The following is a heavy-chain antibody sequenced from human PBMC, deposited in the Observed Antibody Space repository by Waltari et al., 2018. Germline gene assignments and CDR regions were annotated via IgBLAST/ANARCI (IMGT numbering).Heavy chain of an antibody. D-gene: IGHD5-18*01. CDR3: ARDGLGYSYGSFDY. V-gene: IGHV3-21*01. CDR2: ISSSSSYI. J-gene: IGHJ4*02. CDR1: GFTFSSYS. Sequence: EVQLVESGGGLVKPGGSLRLSCAASGFTFSSYSMNWVRQAQGKGREWVSSISSSSSYIYYADSVKGRFTISRDNAKNALYLQMNSLRAEDTAVYYCARDGLGYSYGSFDYWGQGTLVTVSS.